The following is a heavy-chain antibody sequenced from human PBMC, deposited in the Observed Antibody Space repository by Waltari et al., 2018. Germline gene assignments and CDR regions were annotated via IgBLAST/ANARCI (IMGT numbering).Heavy chain of an antibody. Sequence: EVQLLESGGGLVQPGGSLRLSCAASGFTFSSYAMSWVRRAPGKGLAGGSAIRGSWCSTYYADSVKGRVYISRDNSKNTLYLQMNSLRAEDTAVYYCAKSRFWSGYPSDYWGQGTLVTVSS. CDR2: IRGSWCST. V-gene: IGHV3-23*01. CDR1: GFTFSSYA. D-gene: IGHD3-3*01. CDR3: AKSRFWSGYPSDY. J-gene: IGHJ4*02.